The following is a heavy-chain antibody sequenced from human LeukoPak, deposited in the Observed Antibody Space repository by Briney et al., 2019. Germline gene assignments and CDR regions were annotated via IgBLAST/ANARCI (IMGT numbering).Heavy chain of an antibody. CDR2: MNPNSGNT. Sequence: ASVKVSCKASGYTFTSYDINWVRQATGQGLEWMGWMNPNSGNTGYAQKFQGRVTMTRNTSISTAYMELSSLRSGDTAVYYCTRLFYNSGFPDPWGQGTLVTVSS. V-gene: IGHV1-8*01. J-gene: IGHJ5*02. D-gene: IGHD6-19*01. CDR3: TRLFYNSGFPDP. CDR1: GYTFTSYD.